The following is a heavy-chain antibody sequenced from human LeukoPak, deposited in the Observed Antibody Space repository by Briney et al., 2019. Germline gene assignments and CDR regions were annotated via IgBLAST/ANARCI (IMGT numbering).Heavy chain of an antibody. CDR1: GFTFSSYG. J-gene: IGHJ4*02. Sequence: GGSLRLSCAASGFTFSSYGMDWVRQAPGKGLKWVAYIRYDGSNEYYADSVKGRFTISRDNSKSTLYVQMNSLRAEDTAVYYCARCTNGVCRAFDYWGQGTLVTVSS. CDR3: ARCTNGVCRAFDY. V-gene: IGHV3-30*02. D-gene: IGHD2-8*01. CDR2: IRYDGSNE.